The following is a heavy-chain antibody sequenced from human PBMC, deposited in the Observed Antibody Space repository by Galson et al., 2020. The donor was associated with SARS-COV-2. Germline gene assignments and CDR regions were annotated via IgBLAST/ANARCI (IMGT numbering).Heavy chain of an antibody. CDR1: GFTFNSYS. CDR2: VSDSSGTI. J-gene: IGHJ3*01. CDR3: TRDGGRNSRSWFSYDAFDV. V-gene: IGHV3-48*04. D-gene: IGHD6-13*01. Sequence: GGSLRLSCAASGFTFNSYSMNWVRQAPGKGLEWVSYVSDSSGTIYYADSVKGRFTISRDNTENSLYLQMNSLRAEDTAMYYCTRDGGRNSRSWFSYDAFDVWGPGTMVTVSS.